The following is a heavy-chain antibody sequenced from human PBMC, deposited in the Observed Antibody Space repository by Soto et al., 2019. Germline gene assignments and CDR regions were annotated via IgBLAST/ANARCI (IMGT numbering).Heavy chain of an antibody. V-gene: IGHV3-30-3*01. D-gene: IGHD6-19*01. J-gene: IGHJ6*02. CDR1: GFTFSSYA. CDR3: ARDPIPRVQWLVRWSPGYYGMDV. CDR2: ISYDGSNK. Sequence: PGGSLRLSCAASGFTFSSYAMHWVRQAPGKGLEWVAVISYDGSNKYYADSVKGRFTISRDNSKNTLYLQMNSLRAEDTAVYYCARDPIPRVQWLVRWSPGYYGMDVWGQGTTVTVSS.